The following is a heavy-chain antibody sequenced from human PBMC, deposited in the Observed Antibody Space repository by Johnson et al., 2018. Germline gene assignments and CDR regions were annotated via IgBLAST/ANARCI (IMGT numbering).Heavy chain of an antibody. D-gene: IGHD6-25*01. CDR3: ARGQSSGWHKTFDI. V-gene: IGHV1-69*12. CDR2: VIPIFGTG. J-gene: IGHJ3*02. CDR1: GGNFNNFA. Sequence: QVQLVQSGAEVRKXGSSVRLSCKASGGNFNNFALHWVRQAPGQGLEWMGGVIPIFGTGSYARKFQGRVTIIADESTSTAYMDLGNLNFDDPAVHYCARGQSSGWHKTFDIWAQGTAVTVSS.